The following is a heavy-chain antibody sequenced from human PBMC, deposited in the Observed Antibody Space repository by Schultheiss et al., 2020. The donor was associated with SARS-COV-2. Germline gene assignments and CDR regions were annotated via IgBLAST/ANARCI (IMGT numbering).Heavy chain of an antibody. CDR2: IDPSDSYT. J-gene: IGHJ4*02. V-gene: IGHV5-10-1*01. CDR3: ARLEYYYDSSGYYPPDY. Sequence: GESLKISCKGSGYSFTSYWISWVRQMPGKGLEWMGRIDPSDSYTNYSPSFQGHVTISADKSISTAYLQWSSLKASDTAMYYCARLEYYYDSSGYYPPDYWGQGTLVTVSS. CDR1: GYSFTSYW. D-gene: IGHD3-22*01.